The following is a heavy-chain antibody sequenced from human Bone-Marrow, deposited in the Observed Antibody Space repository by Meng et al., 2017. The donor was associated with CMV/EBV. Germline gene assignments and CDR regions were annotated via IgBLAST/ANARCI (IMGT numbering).Heavy chain of an antibody. CDR1: GFIFNTYG. Sequence: GESLKISCAASGFIFNTYGIHWVRQAPGKGLEWVAFIRYDGAAKYYPDSVKGRFTVSRDNSKNTLYLQMNSLRAEDTAVYYCASETYYDFWSGYYSWGQGTLVTVSS. V-gene: IGHV3-30*02. D-gene: IGHD3-3*01. CDR3: ASETYYDFWSGYYS. J-gene: IGHJ4*02. CDR2: IRYDGAAK.